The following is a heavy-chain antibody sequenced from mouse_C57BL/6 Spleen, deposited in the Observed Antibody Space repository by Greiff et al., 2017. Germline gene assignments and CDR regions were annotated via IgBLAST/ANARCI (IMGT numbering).Heavy chain of an antibody. J-gene: IGHJ3*01. CDR1: GFTFSSYA. V-gene: IGHV5-9-1*02. D-gene: IGHD1-1*01. CDR3: TRDSYYYGSSPFAY. CDR2: ISSGGDYI. Sequence: EVQVVESGEGLVKPGGSLKLSCAASGFTFSSYAMSWVRQTPEKRLEWVAYISSGGDYIYYADTVKGRFTISRDNARITLYLQMSSLKSEDTAMYYCTRDSYYYGSSPFAYWGQGTLVTVSA.